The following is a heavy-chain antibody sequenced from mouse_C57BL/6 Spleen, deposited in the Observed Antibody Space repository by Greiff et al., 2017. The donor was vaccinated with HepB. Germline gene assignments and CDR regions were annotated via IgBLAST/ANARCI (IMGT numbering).Heavy chain of an antibody. CDR2: IDPSDSYT. Sequence: QVQLQQPGAELVMPGASVKLSCKASGYTFTSYWMHWVKQRPGQGLEWIGEIDPSDSYTNYNQKFKGKSTLTVDKSSSTAYMQLSSLTSEYSAVYYCARGGACFAYWGPGTLVTVSA. J-gene: IGHJ3*01. V-gene: IGHV1-69*01. CDR3: ARGGACFAY. CDR1: GYTFTSYW.